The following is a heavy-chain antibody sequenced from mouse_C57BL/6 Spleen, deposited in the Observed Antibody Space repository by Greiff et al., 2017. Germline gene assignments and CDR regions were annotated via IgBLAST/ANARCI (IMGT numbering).Heavy chain of an antibody. CDR2: IDPEDGET. V-gene: IGHV14-2*01. Sequence: EVKLMEPGAELVKPGASVKLSCTASGFNIKDYYMHWVKQRTEQGLEWIGRIDPEDGETKYAPKFQGKAPITTDTSSTTAYLQLSSLTSEDTAVYYCARGYYGSGYGYFDVWGTGTTVTVSS. CDR1: GFNIKDYY. CDR3: ARGYYGSGYGYFDV. D-gene: IGHD1-1*01. J-gene: IGHJ1*03.